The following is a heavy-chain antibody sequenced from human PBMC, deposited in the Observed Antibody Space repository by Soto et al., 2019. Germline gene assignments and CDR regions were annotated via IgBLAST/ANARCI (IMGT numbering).Heavy chain of an antibody. CDR2: ISYDGRHK. D-gene: IGHD2-15*01. J-gene: IGHJ4*02. CDR1: GFTFSSYA. V-gene: IGHV3-30*04. Sequence: QVQLVESGGGVVQPGRSLRLSCTASGFTFSSYALHWVRQAPGKGLEWVAFISYDGRHKFYADSVRGRFTIARDNSKNTLYLHMNGLRAEDTAVYYCARERDSFDDWGQGTLVTVSS. CDR3: ARERDSFDD.